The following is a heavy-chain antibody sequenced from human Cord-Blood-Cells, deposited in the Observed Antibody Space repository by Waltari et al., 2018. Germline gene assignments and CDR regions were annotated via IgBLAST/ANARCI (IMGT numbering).Heavy chain of an antibody. J-gene: IGHJ3*02. V-gene: IGHV4-39*01. Sequence: QLQLQESGPGLVKPSETLSLTCTVSGGSISSSSYYWGWIRQPPGKGLEWIGSIYYSGSTYYNPSLKSRVTISVDTSKNQFSLKLSSVTAADTAVYYCARQSPMELYVDAFDIWGQGTMVTVSS. CDR1: GGSISSSSYY. CDR3: ARQSPMELYVDAFDI. CDR2: IYYSGST. D-gene: IGHD1-7*01.